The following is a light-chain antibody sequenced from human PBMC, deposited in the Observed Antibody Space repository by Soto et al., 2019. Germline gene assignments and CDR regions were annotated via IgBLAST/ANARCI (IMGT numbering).Light chain of an antibody. V-gene: IGLV1-44*01. CDR3: ASWDDSLTGYV. Sequence: SVLTQPPSASGTPGQRVTISCSGSSSNIGTNAVNWYQHLPGTAPKLLIYSNNRRPSGVPDRFSGSKSGTSASLAISGLRSEDEADYYCASWDDSLTGYVFGTGTKVTV. CDR2: SNN. J-gene: IGLJ1*01. CDR1: SSNIGTNA.